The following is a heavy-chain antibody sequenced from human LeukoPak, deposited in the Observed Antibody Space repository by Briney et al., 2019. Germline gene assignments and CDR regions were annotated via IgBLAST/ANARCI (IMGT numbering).Heavy chain of an antibody. V-gene: IGHV1-2*02. CDR3: ARGRGTTMVRGVITNYFDL. CDR1: GYTFTAHY. D-gene: IGHD3-10*01. J-gene: IGHJ2*01. CDR2: IDPNSGGT. Sequence: ASVKVSCKASGYTFTAHYIHWVRQAPGQGLEWMGWIDPNSGGTNYAQKFLGSVTMTGDTSINTAFMELSRLRSDDTAIYYCARGRGTTMVRGVITNYFDLWGRGSLVTVST.